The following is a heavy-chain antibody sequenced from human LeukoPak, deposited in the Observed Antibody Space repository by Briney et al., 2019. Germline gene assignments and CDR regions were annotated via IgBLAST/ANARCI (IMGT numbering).Heavy chain of an antibody. CDR3: ARGARYGDYAPDYFDY. D-gene: IGHD4-17*01. Sequence: PGGSLRLSCAASGFTFSSYAMSWIRQPPGKGLEWIGEINHSGSTNYNPSLKSRVTISVDTSKNQFSLKLSSVTAADTAVYYCARGARYGDYAPDYFDYWGQGTLVTVSS. CDR1: GFTFSSYA. V-gene: IGHV4-34*01. J-gene: IGHJ4*02. CDR2: INHSGST.